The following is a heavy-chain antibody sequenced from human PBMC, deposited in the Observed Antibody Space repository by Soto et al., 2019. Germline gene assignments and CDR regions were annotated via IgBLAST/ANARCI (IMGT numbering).Heavy chain of an antibody. CDR1: GYSISSGYY. Sequence: PSETLSLTCAISGYSISSGYYWGWIRQPPGKGLEWIGSIFHSGSTYYNPSLKSRVTISVDTSKNQFSLKLRSVTAADTAVYYCARDRSAGITGEFDPWGQGARVTVSS. J-gene: IGHJ5*02. V-gene: IGHV4-38-2*02. CDR2: IFHSGST. CDR3: ARDRSAGITGEFDP. D-gene: IGHD1-20*01.